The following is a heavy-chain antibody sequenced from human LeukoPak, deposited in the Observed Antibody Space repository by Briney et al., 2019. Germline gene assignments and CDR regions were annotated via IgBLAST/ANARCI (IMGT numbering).Heavy chain of an antibody. CDR2: ISGRGCGT. V-gene: IGHV3-23*01. Sequence: GSLRLSCAASGFTFSDYALSWVRQAPGKGLEWVSAISGRGCGTYYADSVKGRFTISRDYSKNTMYLQMNPLRAEDTAFYYCAKASGGPTRNFDYWGQGTLVTVSS. D-gene: IGHD3-16*01. CDR1: GFTFSDYA. CDR3: AKASGGPTRNFDY. J-gene: IGHJ4*02.